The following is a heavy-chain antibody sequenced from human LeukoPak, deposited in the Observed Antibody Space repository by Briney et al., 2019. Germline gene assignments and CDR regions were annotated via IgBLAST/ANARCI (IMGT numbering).Heavy chain of an antibody. CDR1: GFTFSSYW. CDR2: IKQDGSEK. V-gene: IGHV3-7*01. J-gene: IGHJ4*02. Sequence: GGSLRLSCAASGFTFSSYWMSWVRQAPGKGLEWVANIKQDGSEKYYVDSVKGRFTISRDNAKNSLYLQMNSLRAEDTAVYYCARVSQPSKQPWFGESEYYFDYWGQGTLVTVSS. CDR3: ARVSQPSKQPWFGESEYYFDY. D-gene: IGHD3-10*01.